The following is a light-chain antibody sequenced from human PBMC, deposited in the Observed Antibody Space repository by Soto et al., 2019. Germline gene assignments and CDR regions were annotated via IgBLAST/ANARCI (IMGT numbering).Light chain of an antibody. Sequence: EIVLTQSPGTLSLSPGERATLSCRASQSVSSNYLAWYQQKSGQAPRLLIYGISSRATGIPDRFSGSGSGTDFTLTISRLEPEDFAVCYCQQYGTSRTFGQGTKVEIK. CDR3: QQYGTSRT. CDR1: QSVSSNY. CDR2: GIS. V-gene: IGKV3-20*01. J-gene: IGKJ1*01.